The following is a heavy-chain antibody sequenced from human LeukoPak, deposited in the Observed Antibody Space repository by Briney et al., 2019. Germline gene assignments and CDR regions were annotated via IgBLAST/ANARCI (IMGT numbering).Heavy chain of an antibody. CDR1: GDSIGSGAYS. CDR2: IFHTGST. V-gene: IGHV4-30-2*01. D-gene: IGHD3-10*01. J-gene: IGHJ5*02. Sequence: SQTLSLTCVVSGDSIGSGAYSWSCIRQPPGKGLEWIGYIFHTGSTFYTPSLKSRLTISVDNSKNQLSLRLSSVTGADTAVYYCARELWFANAPGSWLDPWGQGTLVTVSS. CDR3: ARELWFANAPGSWLDP.